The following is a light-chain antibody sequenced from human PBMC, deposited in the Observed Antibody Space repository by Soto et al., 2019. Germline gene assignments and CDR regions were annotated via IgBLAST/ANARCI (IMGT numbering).Light chain of an antibody. CDR2: DNN. CDR3: GTWDSSLSAVV. J-gene: IGLJ2*01. V-gene: IGLV1-51*01. CDR1: SSNVGKNY. Sequence: QSVLTQPPSVSAAPGQKVAISCSGSSSNVGKNYVSWYQHLPGTAPKLLIYDNNKRSSGIPDRFSGSKSGTSATLGITGLQTGDEADYYCGTWDSSLSAVVFGGGTKLTVL.